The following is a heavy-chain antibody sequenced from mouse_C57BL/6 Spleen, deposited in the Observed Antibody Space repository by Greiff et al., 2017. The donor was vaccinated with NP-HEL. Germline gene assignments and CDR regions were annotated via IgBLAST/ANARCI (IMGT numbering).Heavy chain of an antibody. CDR2: ISSGSSTI. CDR1: GFTFSDYG. J-gene: IGHJ4*01. D-gene: IGHD2-2*01. V-gene: IGHV5-17*01. Sequence: EVQLVESGGGLVKPGGSLKLSCAASGFTFSDYGMHWVRQAPEKGLEWVAYISSGSSTIYYADTVKGRFTISRDNAKNTLFLQMTSLRSEDTAMYYCARMDGYDGYAMDYWGQGTSVTVSS. CDR3: ARMDGYDGYAMDY.